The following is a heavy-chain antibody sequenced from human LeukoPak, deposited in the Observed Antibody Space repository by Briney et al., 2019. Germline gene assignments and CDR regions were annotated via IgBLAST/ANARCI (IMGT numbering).Heavy chain of an antibody. V-gene: IGHV3-30*04. CDR2: ISYDGSNK. CDR1: GFTFSSYA. D-gene: IGHD4-23*01. CDR3: ARETPRYGG. J-gene: IGHJ4*02. Sequence: PGGSLRLSCAASGFTFSSYAMHWVRQAPGKGLEWVAVISYDGSNKYYADSVKGRFTISRDNSKNTLYLQINSLRAEDTAVYYCARETPRYGGWGQGTLVTVSS.